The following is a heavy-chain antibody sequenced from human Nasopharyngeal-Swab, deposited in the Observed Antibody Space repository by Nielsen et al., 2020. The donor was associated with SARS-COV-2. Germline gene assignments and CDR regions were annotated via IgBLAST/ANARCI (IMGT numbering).Heavy chain of an antibody. Sequence: ASVKVSCKASGYTFTGYYMHWVRQAPGQGLEWMGRINPNSGGTNYAQKFQGRATMTRDTSISTAYMELSRLRSDDTAVYYCARDLSSGWYSGSGWYFDLWGRGTLVTVSS. CDR1: GYTFTGYY. V-gene: IGHV1-2*06. D-gene: IGHD6-19*01. CDR3: ARDLSSGWYSGSGWYFDL. J-gene: IGHJ2*01. CDR2: INPNSGGT.